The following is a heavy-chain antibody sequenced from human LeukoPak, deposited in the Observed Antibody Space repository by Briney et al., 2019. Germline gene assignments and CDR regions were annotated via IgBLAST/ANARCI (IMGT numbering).Heavy chain of an antibody. D-gene: IGHD1-26*01. J-gene: IGHJ5*02. V-gene: IGHV1-46*01. CDR1: GYTFTGYY. CDR2: INPSGGST. Sequence: ASVKVSCKASGYTFTGYYIHWVRQAPGQGLEWMGIINPSGGSTTYAQKFQGRVTMTRDMSTSTVYMELSSLRSEDTAVYYCARDKVGATNCFDPWGQGTLVTVSS. CDR3: ARDKVGATNCFDP.